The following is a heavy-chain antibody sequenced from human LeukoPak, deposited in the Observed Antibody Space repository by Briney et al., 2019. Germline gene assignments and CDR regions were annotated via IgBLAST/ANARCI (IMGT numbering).Heavy chain of an antibody. CDR3: AKGFGGAGSIYYYYYMDV. D-gene: IGHD3-16*01. J-gene: IGHJ6*03. CDR2: ISYDGSNK. CDR1: GFTFSSYA. Sequence: PGGSLRLSCAASGFTFSSYATHWVRQAPGKGLEWVAVISYDGSNKYYADSVKGRFTISRDNSKNTLYLQMNSLRAEDTAVYYCAKGFGGAGSIYYYYYMDVWGKGTTVTVSS. V-gene: IGHV3-30-3*01.